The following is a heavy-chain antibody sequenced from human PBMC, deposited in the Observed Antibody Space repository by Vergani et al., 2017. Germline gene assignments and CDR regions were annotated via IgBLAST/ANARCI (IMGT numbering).Heavy chain of an antibody. V-gene: IGHV2-26*01. J-gene: IGHJ5*02. CDR3: ARCSPLYDSYSGSYSGWFDP. D-gene: IGHD1-26*01. CDR2: IFSNDEK. CDR1: GFSLSNARMG. Sequence: QVTLQESGPVLVKPTETLTLTCTVSGFSLSNARMGVSWIRQPPGKALEWLAHIFSNDEKSSSTSLKSRLTISKETSKSQVVLTMTNMDPVDTATYYCARCSPLYDSYSGSYSGWFDPWGQGTLVTVSS.